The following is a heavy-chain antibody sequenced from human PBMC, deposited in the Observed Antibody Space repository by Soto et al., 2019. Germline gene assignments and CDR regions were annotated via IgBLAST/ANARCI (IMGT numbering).Heavy chain of an antibody. J-gene: IGHJ4*02. CDR1: GDTVSSSSAA. CDR3: ARQIAATGPSGPLAY. Sequence: PSQTLSLTCVISGDTVSSSSAAWTWIRQSPSRGLEWLGRTYYRSTWGNDYAISVKSRITINPDTSNNQFSLHLNSVTPEDTAVYYCARQIAATGPSGPLAYWGKGTLVPVDS. V-gene: IGHV6-1*01. CDR2: TYYRSTWGN. D-gene: IGHD6-13*01.